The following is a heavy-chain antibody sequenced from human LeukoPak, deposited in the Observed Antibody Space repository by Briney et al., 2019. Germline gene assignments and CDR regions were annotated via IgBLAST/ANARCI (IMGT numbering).Heavy chain of an antibody. D-gene: IGHD1-26*01. CDR1: GGSLTSYY. J-gene: IGHJ6*02. CDR3: ARYTRGRNGMDV. Sequence: SETLSLTCTVSGGSLTSYYWSWMRHPPAKGLEWIGYIYYSGSTNYTPSLQSRVTISGDTSNNQFSMKLSSVTAADTAVYYCARYTRGRNGMDVWGQGTTVTVSS. V-gene: IGHV4-59*08. CDR2: IYYSGST.